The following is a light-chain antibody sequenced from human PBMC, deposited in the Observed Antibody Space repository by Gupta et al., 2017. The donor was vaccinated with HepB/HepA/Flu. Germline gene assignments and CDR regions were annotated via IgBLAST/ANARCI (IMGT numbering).Light chain of an antibody. CDR1: QGISSY. J-gene: IGKJ2*02. CDR3: QQHKSYPLCT. CDR2: AAS. V-gene: IGKV1-9*01. Sequence: DIQFTHSPSFLSASVGYRVTITCRATQGISSYIAWYQQKPGKEPKLLIYAASTWQSGVPSRFSGSGYGTAFTLTISSRQPEDYAAYYCQQHKSYPLCTFGQGTKVDIK.